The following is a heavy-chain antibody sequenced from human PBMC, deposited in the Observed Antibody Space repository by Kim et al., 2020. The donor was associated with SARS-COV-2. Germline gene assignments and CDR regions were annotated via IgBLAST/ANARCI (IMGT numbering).Heavy chain of an antibody. D-gene: IGHD3-10*01. CDR1: GGSISSGGYY. J-gene: IGHJ4*02. CDR2: IYYSGST. CDR3: ARDPSGIWSPHFDY. Sequence: SETLSLTCTVSGGSISSGGYYWSWIRQHPGKGLEWIGYIYYSGSTYYNPSLKSRVTISVDTSKNQFSLKLSSVTAADTAVYYCARDPSGIWSPHFDYWGQGTLVTVSS. V-gene: IGHV4-31*03.